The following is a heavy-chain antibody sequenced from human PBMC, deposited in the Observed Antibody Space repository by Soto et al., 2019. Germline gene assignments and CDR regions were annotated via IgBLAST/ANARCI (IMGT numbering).Heavy chain of an antibody. D-gene: IGHD2-21*01. CDR2: VSGRGGSA. V-gene: IGHV3-23*01. Sequence: EVQLLESGGGLVQRGGSLRLSCAASGFIFNNYAMTWVRQAPGKGLEWVARVSGRGGSAYYADSMKGRLTISRDNSNNTLYLQMTNVRGEDTAVYYCVRRAGGAVVWYYDLWGRGTLVSVFS. J-gene: IGHJ2*01. CDR1: GFIFNNYA. CDR3: VRRAGGAVVWYYDL.